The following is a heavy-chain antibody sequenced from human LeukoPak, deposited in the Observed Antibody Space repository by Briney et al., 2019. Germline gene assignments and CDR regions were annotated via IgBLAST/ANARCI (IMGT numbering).Heavy chain of an antibody. CDR2: IGDSDDNT. V-gene: IGHV3-23*01. J-gene: IGHJ4*02. CDR3: AKHRGDYYEPFDH. Sequence: GGSLRLSCAASGFTFSSYAMSWVRQAPGKGLEWASGIGDSDDNTYYADSVKGRFTISRDNSKNTLYLQMNSLRAEDTAVYFCAKHRGDYYEPFDHWGQGTLVTVSS. D-gene: IGHD3-22*01. CDR1: GFTFSSYA.